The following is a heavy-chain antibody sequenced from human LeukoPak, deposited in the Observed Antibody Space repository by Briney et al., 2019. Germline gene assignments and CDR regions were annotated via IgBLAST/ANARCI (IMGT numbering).Heavy chain of an antibody. Sequence: GGSLRLSCAASGFTFSSYSMNWVRQAPGKGLEWVSSISSSSSYIYYADSVKGRFTISRDNAKNSLYLQMNSLRAEDTAVYYCARVGGRWLQSEDAFDIWGQGTMVTVSS. J-gene: IGHJ3*02. V-gene: IGHV3-21*01. CDR2: ISSSSSYI. CDR3: ARVGGRWLQSEDAFDI. CDR1: GFTFSSYS. D-gene: IGHD5-24*01.